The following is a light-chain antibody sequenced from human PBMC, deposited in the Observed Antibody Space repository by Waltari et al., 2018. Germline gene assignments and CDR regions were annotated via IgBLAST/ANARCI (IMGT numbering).Light chain of an antibody. Sequence: LIILCPFSLPVTTGQRSSFPCRFSQSLVNTNTYNYLDWYLQKPGQSPQLLIYLGSSRASGVPDRFSGSGSGTDFTLHISRVEAEDVGVYYCMQTLRTPLTFGGGTTVEIK. V-gene: IGKV2-28*01. CDR1: QSLVNTNTYNY. J-gene: IGKJ4*01. CDR2: LGS. CDR3: MQTLRTPLT.